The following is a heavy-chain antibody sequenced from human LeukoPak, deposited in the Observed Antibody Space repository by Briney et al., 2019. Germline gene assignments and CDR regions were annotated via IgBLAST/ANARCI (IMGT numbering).Heavy chain of an antibody. J-gene: IGHJ4*02. CDR1: GFTVSSNY. Sequence: PGGSLRLSCAAPGFTVSSNYMNWVRQAPGKGLEWVSVFYSGGSTYYADSVKGRFTISRDSSKNTLYLQMNSLRAEDTAVYYCARSILQRGYSYGFVEYFDYWGQGTLVTVSS. V-gene: IGHV3-53*01. D-gene: IGHD5-18*01. CDR3: ARSILQRGYSYGFVEYFDY. CDR2: FYSGGST.